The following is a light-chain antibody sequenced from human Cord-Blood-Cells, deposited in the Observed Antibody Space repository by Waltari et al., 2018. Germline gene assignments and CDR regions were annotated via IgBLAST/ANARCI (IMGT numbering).Light chain of an antibody. CDR3: QQYDNLTLT. CDR2: DAS. J-gene: IGKJ4*01. V-gene: IGKV1-33*01. Sequence: DIQMTQSLSSLSASVRVRVTITCQASQDSSNYLNWYQQKPRKAPNRLIYDASNLETGVPSRFSGSGSRTDFTFTISSLQPEDIATYYCQQYDNLTLTFGGGTKVEIK. CDR1: QDSSNY.